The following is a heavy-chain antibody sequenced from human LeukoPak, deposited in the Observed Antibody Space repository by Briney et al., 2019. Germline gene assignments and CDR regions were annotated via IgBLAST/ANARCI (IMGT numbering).Heavy chain of an antibody. CDR2: IWYDGSNK. D-gene: IGHD6-6*01. J-gene: IGHJ3*02. V-gene: IGHV3-33*06. CDR3: AKDEGSSSSLDAFDI. CDR1: GFTFSSYG. Sequence: PGRSLRLSCAASGFTFSSYGMHWGRQAPGKGLEWVAVIWYDGSNKYYADSVKGRFTISRDNSKNTLYLQMNSLRAEDTAVYYCAKDEGSSSSLDAFDIWGQGTMVTVSS.